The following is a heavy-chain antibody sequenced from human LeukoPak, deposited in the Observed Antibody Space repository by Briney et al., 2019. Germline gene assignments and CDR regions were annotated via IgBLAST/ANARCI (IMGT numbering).Heavy chain of an antibody. D-gene: IGHD6-13*01. CDR1: GGSFSGYY. J-gene: IGHJ4*02. CDR2: INHSGST. V-gene: IGHV4-34*01. CDR3: ARGSGYSSSWYKDY. Sequence: SETLSLTCAVYGGSFSGYYWSWIRQPPGKGLEWIGEINHSGSTNYNPSLKSRVTISVDTSKNQFSLKLSSVTAADTAVYYCARGSGYSSSWYKDYWGQGTLVTVSS.